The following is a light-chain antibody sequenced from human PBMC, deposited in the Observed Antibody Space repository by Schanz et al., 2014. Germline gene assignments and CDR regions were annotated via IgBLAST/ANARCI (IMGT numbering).Light chain of an antibody. CDR1: QSVFYSSNNKNY. Sequence: DIVMTQSPDSLAVSLGERATINCKSSQSVFYSSNNKNYIGLYQQRPGHPPKLLIYWASTRESGVPDRFSGSGSGTDFTLTISSLQAEDVAIYYCQQFYTTPVTFGQGTRLEIK. CDR3: QQFYTTPVT. J-gene: IGKJ5*01. V-gene: IGKV4-1*01. CDR2: WAS.